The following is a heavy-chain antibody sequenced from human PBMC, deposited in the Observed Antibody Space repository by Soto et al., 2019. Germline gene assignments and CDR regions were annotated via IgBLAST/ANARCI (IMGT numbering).Heavy chain of an antibody. Sequence: PGGSLRLSCAASGFTFSSYEMNWVRQAPGKGLEWVSYISSSGSTIYYADSVKGRFTISRDNAKNSLYLQMNSLRAEDTAVYYCASHYYDSSGYSYWGQGTLVTVSS. CDR3: ASHYYDSSGYSY. CDR1: GFTFSSYE. J-gene: IGHJ4*02. CDR2: ISSSGSTI. D-gene: IGHD3-22*01. V-gene: IGHV3-48*03.